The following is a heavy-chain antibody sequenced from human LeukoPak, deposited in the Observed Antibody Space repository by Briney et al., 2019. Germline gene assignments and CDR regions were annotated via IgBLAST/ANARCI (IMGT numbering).Heavy chain of an antibody. V-gene: IGHV1-69*04. Sequence: SVKVSCKASGGTFSSYAISWVRQAPGQGLEWMGRIIPILGIANYAQKFQGRVTITADKSTSTAYMELSSLRSEDTAVYYCARVGYSSSYFDYWGQGTLVAVSS. D-gene: IGHD6-13*01. CDR2: IIPILGIA. CDR1: GGTFSSYA. J-gene: IGHJ4*02. CDR3: ARVGYSSSYFDY.